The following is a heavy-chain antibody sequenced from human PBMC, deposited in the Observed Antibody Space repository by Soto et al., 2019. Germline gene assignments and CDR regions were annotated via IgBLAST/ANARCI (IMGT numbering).Heavy chain of an antibody. V-gene: IGHV3-30*18. CDR2: ISYDGSNK. J-gene: IGHJ4*02. D-gene: IGHD1-26*01. CDR1: GFTFSSYG. Sequence: SLRLSCAASGFTFSSYGMHWVRQAPGKGLEWVAVISYDGSNKYYADSVKGRFTISRDNSKNTLYLQMNSLRAEDTAVYYCANSGSYQSPFDEWGQGTLVTVSS. CDR3: ANSGSYQSPFDE.